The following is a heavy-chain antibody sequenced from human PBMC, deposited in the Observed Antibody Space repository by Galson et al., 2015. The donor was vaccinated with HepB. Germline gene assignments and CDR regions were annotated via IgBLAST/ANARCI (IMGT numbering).Heavy chain of an antibody. CDR1: GYTFTSYD. Sequence: SVKVSCKASGYTFTSYDINWVRQATGQGLEWMGWMNPNSGNTGYAQKFQGGVTMTRNTSISTAYMELSSLRSEDTAVYYCARGSHLRYFDWLLDETTFPIEYFQHWGQGTLVTVSS. V-gene: IGHV1-8*01. J-gene: IGHJ1*01. CDR2: MNPNSGNT. CDR3: ARGSHLRYFDWLLDETTFPIEYFQH. D-gene: IGHD3-9*01.